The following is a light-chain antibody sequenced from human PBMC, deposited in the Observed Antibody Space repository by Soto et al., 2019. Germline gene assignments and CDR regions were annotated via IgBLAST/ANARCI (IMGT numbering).Light chain of an antibody. CDR3: QQYGSSPLT. V-gene: IGKV3-20*01. CDR1: QSVSSSY. CDR2: GAS. J-gene: IGKJ3*01. Sequence: IVLTQSPGTLSLSPGERATLSCRASQSVSSSYLAWYQQKPGQAPRLLIYGASSRATGIPDRFSGSGSGTDFTRTISRLEPEDFAVYYCQQYGSSPLTFGPGTKVDIK.